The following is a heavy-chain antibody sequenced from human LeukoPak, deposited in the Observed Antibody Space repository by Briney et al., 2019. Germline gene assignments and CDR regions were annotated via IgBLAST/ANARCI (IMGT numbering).Heavy chain of an antibody. Sequence: GGSLRLSCAASGFTFSSHWMHWVRQAPGKGLVWVSRINSDGSSTSYADSVKGRFTISRDNAKNTLYLQMNSLRAEDTAVYYCARVGARRFPLVVTRRYFDYWGQGTLVTVSS. V-gene: IGHV3-74*01. CDR1: GFTFSSHW. D-gene: IGHD3-22*01. J-gene: IGHJ4*02. CDR3: ARVGARRFPLVVTRRYFDY. CDR2: INSDGSST.